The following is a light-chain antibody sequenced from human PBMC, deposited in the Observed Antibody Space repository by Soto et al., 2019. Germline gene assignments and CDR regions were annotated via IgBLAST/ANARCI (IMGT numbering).Light chain of an antibody. CDR2: AAS. Sequence: EIVRTQSPATLSVSPGERATLSCRASQSVSSNLAWYQQKSGQTPRLLIYAASSRATDIPARFSGSGSGTEFTLTISSLQSEDCAVYYCQQYDNWPLTFGGGTKVEL. CDR3: QQYDNWPLT. V-gene: IGKV3-15*01. J-gene: IGKJ4*01. CDR1: QSVSSN.